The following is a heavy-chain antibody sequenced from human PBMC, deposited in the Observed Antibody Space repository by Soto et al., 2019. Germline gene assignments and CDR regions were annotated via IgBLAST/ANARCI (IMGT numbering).Heavy chain of an antibody. V-gene: IGHV1-3*01. CDR3: ARATTIFGVVMSRDYYGMDV. J-gene: IGHJ6*02. Sequence: XSVKVSCKASGYTFTSYAMHWVRQAPGQSLEWMGWINAGNGNTKYSQKFQGRVTITRDTSASTAYMELSSLRSEDTAVYYCARATTIFGVVMSRDYYGMDVWGQGTTVTVSS. D-gene: IGHD3-3*01. CDR2: INAGNGNT. CDR1: GYTFTSYA.